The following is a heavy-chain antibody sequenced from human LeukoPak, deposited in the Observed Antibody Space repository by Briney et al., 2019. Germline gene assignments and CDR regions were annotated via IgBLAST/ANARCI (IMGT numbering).Heavy chain of an antibody. Sequence: PGGSLRLSCAASGFTFSSYSMNWVRQAPGKGLEWVSYISSSSSTIYYADSVKGRFTISRDNSKNTLYLQMNSLRAEDTAVYYCAKDPLIEYSSSSLDYWGQGTLVTVSS. CDR1: GFTFSSYS. V-gene: IGHV3-48*01. D-gene: IGHD6-6*01. J-gene: IGHJ4*02. CDR2: ISSSSSTI. CDR3: AKDPLIEYSSSSLDY.